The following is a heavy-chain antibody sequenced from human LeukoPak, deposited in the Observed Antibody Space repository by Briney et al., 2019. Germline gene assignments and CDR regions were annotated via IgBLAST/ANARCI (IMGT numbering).Heavy chain of an antibody. D-gene: IGHD3-22*01. CDR2: IYYSGST. CDR3: ARAGGHYDSSGYYYWFDP. V-gene: IGHV4-31*03. CDR1: GGSLSSGGYY. Sequence: PSETLSLTCTVSGGSLSSGGYYWSWVRQHPGTGLEYLGNIYYSGSTYYNPSLKSRVTISVDTSKNQFSLKLSSVTAADTAVYYCARAGGHYDSSGYYYWFDPWGQGTLVTVSS. J-gene: IGHJ5*02.